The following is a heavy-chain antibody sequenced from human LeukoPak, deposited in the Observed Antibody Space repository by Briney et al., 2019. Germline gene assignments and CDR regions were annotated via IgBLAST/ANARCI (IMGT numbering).Heavy chain of an antibody. Sequence: ASVKVSCKASGYTFTGYYMHWVRQAPGQGLEWMGWINPNSGGTNYAQKFQGRVTMTRDTSVSTAYMELSRLRSDDTAVYYCARGAVVTYGMDVWGQGTTVTVSS. CDR3: ARGAVVTYGMDV. J-gene: IGHJ6*02. CDR1: GYTFTGYY. V-gene: IGHV1-2*02. D-gene: IGHD6-19*01. CDR2: INPNSGGT.